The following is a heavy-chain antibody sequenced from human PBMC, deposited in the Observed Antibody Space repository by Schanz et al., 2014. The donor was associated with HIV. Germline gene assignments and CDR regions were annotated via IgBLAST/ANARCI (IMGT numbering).Heavy chain of an antibody. D-gene: IGHD3-16*01. CDR2: SIHIFGTT. J-gene: IGHJ5*02. V-gene: IGHV1-69*01. CDR3: ARHLPGGLFSPLNL. CDR1: GGTFSIYA. Sequence: QVQLVQSGAEVKKPGSSLKVSCKLSGGTFSIYAISWVRQAPGQGLEWMGGSIHIFGTTNYAPKFQGRVTIKVDESTSTAYMELSSLRSEDTAIYYCARHLPGGLFSPLNLWGQGTLVTVSS.